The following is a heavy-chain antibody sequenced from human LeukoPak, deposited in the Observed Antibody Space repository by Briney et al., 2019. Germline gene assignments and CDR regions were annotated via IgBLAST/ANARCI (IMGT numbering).Heavy chain of an antibody. V-gene: IGHV1-2*02. J-gene: IGHJ5*02. CDR3: ARGPRYYYDSSGYSRFGP. D-gene: IGHD3-22*01. CDR1: GYIFTGYY. CDR2: INPNSGGT. Sequence: ASVKVSCKASGYIFTGYYMHWVRQAPGQGLEWMGWINPNSGGTNYAQKFQGRVTMTRDTSVSTAYMELSRLRSDDTAVYYCARGPRYYYDSSGYSRFGPWGQGTLVTVSS.